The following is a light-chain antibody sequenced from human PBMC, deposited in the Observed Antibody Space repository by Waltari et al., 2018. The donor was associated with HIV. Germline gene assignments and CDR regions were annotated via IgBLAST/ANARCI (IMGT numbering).Light chain of an antibody. Sequence: QSALSQPASVSASPGQSVAISCSGSASDIGCYNYVSWYQQHPDKTPRLILFDVNNRPSGISDRFSGSKSGTTASLTISTVETDDEADYYCASYTVNSTGVFGSGTKLTVL. CDR1: ASDIGCYNY. V-gene: IGLV2-14*03. CDR2: DVN. CDR3: ASYTVNSTGV. J-gene: IGLJ1*01.